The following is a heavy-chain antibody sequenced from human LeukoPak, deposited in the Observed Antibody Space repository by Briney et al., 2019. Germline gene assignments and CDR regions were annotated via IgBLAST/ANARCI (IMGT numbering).Heavy chain of an antibody. CDR2: IIPILGIA. Sequence: SVKVSCKASGGTFSSYAISWVRQAPGQGLEWMGRIIPILGIANYAQKFRGRVTITADKSTSTAYMELSSLRSEDTAVYYCARAGYYYGSGSYYQGDWFDPWGQGTLVTVSS. CDR1: GGTFSSYA. D-gene: IGHD3-10*01. J-gene: IGHJ5*02. CDR3: ARAGYYYGSGSYYQGDWFDP. V-gene: IGHV1-69*04.